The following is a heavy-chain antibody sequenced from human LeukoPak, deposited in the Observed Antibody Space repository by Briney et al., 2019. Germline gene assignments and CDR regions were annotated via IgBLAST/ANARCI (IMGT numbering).Heavy chain of an antibody. J-gene: IGHJ4*02. V-gene: IGHV1-2*02. CDR3: ASEAYCSGGRCSVPRVAS. Sequence: ASVKVSCKASGYTFTAYYMHWVRQAPGQGLEWMGWIDSKNGDTKYAQKFQSRLTITRDTSIGTAYMELRSLISDDTALYSCASEAYCSGGRCSVPRVASWGQGTPVTVSS. D-gene: IGHD2-15*01. CDR2: IDSKNGDT. CDR1: GYTFTAYY.